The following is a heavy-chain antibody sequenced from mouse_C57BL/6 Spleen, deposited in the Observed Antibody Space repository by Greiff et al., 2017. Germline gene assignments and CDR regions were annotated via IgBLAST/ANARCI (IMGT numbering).Heavy chain of an antibody. V-gene: IGHV1-5*01. CDR3: TRRPYYGISLGDFDY. Sequence: EVKLMESGTVLARPGASVKMSCKTSGYTFTSYWMHWVKQRTGQGLAWIGVIYPGNSDTSYNQKFKGKAKLTAVTSASTAYMELISLTTEDSAVYYCTRRPYYGISLGDFDYWGQGTTLTVSS. J-gene: IGHJ2*01. CDR1: GYTFTSYW. CDR2: IYPGNSDT. D-gene: IGHD1-1*01.